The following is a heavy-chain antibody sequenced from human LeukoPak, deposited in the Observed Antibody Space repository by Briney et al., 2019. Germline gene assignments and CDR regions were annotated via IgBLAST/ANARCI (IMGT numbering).Heavy chain of an antibody. J-gene: IGHJ4*02. CDR3: ARDRARIVGAQGRYYFDY. Sequence: PSESLSLTCTVSGGSISSSSYYWGWIRQPPGKGLEWIGSIHYSGSTYYNPPLKSRVTISVDTSKNQFSLKVSSVTAADTAVYYCARDRARIVGAQGRYYFDYWGQGTLVTVSS. D-gene: IGHD1-26*01. CDR2: IHYSGST. V-gene: IGHV4-39*07. CDR1: GGSISSSSYY.